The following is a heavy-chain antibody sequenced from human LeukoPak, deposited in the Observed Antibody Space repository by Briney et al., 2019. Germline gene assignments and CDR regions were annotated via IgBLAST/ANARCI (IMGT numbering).Heavy chain of an antibody. Sequence: SETLSLTCTVSGDSITRNYWSWIRQPAGKGLEWIGRIYNSGNTNYSPSFESRVTMSTDTSKNQSSMKLSSVTAADTAVYYCARGSFDSSGYYVFDYWGQGTLVTVSS. CDR1: GDSITRNY. V-gene: IGHV4-4*07. J-gene: IGHJ4*02. CDR3: ARGSFDSSGYYVFDY. D-gene: IGHD3-22*01. CDR2: IYNSGNT.